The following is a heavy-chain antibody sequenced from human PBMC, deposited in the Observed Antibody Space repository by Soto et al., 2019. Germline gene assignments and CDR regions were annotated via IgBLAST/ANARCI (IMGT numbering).Heavy chain of an antibody. J-gene: IGHJ4*02. D-gene: IGHD3-3*01. Sequence: EVQMVESGGGLVQPGGSLRLSCAASGFIFNNYWMQWVRQVPGKGLMWVSRIQSDGSSIDYADSVKGRFTISRDNVKNTVYLQMNSLRVEDTAVYYCARSGGIGHWGQGTLVTVSS. CDR1: GFIFNNYW. CDR2: IQSDGSSI. CDR3: ARSGGIGH. V-gene: IGHV3-74*01.